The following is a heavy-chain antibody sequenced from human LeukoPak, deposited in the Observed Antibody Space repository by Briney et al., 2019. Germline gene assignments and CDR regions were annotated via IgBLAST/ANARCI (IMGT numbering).Heavy chain of an antibody. V-gene: IGHV1-18*01. CDR3: ARDVPIVVVPAAINY. J-gene: IGHJ4*02. CDR1: GYTFTSYD. D-gene: IGHD2-2*01. Sequence: ASVKVSCKASGYTFTSYDINWVRQATGQGLEWMGWISAYNGNTNYAQKLQGRVTMTTDTSTSTAYMELRSLRSDDTAVYYCARDVPIVVVPAAINYWGQGTLVTVSS. CDR2: ISAYNGNT.